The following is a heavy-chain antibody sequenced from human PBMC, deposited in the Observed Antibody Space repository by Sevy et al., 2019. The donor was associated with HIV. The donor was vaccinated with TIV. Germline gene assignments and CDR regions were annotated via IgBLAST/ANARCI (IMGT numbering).Heavy chain of an antibody. J-gene: IGHJ4*02. Sequence: GGSLRLSCAASGFTFSNYGMHWVRQAPGKGLGWVSVISSDGGAKYYPDSVKGRFTISRDDSKNTLYLQMNSLRAEDTAIYYCAKTLSSTQYYFDYWGQGILVTVSS. CDR3: AKTLSSTQYYFDY. V-gene: IGHV3-30*18. D-gene: IGHD6-13*01. CDR2: ISSDGGAK. CDR1: GFTFSNYG.